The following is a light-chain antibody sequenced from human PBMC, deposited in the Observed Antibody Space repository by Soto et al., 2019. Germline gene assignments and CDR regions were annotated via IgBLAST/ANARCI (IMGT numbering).Light chain of an antibody. CDR3: CSYAGSSAFE. J-gene: IGLJ7*01. V-gene: IGLV2-23*02. Sequence: QSALTQPVSVSGSPGQSITISCTGTSSDVGMYNLVSWYQQHAGKAPKLMIYEVTKRPSGVSNRFSGSKSGNTASLTISGLQAEDEADYYCCSYAGSSAFEFGGGTQLTVL. CDR1: SSDVGMYNL. CDR2: EVT.